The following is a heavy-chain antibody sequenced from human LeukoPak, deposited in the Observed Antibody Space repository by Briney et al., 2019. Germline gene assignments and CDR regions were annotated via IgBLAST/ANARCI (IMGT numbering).Heavy chain of an antibody. V-gene: IGHV4-59*12. CDR1: GGSISSYY. J-gene: IGHJ4*02. CDR2: IYYSGST. D-gene: IGHD1-26*01. CDR3: ARGAPSGSYYAKLDY. Sequence: PSETLSLTCTVSGGSISSYYWSWIRQPPGKGLEWIGYIYYSGSTNYNPSLKSRVTISVDTSKNQFSLKLSSVTAADTAVYYCARGAPSGSYYAKLDYWGQGTLVTVSS.